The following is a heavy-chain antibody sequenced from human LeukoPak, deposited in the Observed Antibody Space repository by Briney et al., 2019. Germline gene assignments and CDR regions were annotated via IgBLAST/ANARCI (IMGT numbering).Heavy chain of an antibody. CDR2: IYYSGST. J-gene: IGHJ5*02. V-gene: IGHV4-39*07. CDR1: GGSISSSSYY. D-gene: IGHD6-19*01. CDR3: ARERSAFSSGT. Sequence: PSETLSLTCTVSGGSISSSSYYWGWIRQPPGKGLEWIGSIYYSGSTYYNPSLKSRVTISVDTSKNQFSLKLSSVTAADTAVYYCARERSAFSSGTWGQGTLVTVSS.